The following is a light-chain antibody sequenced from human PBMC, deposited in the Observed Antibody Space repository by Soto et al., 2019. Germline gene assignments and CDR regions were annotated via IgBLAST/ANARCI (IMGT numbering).Light chain of an antibody. CDR2: GAS. CDR3: QQYNNWPFT. J-gene: IGKJ3*01. CDR1: QSVNSH. Sequence: EIVITQSPATLSVYPGERATLSCRAGQSVNSHLAWYQQKPGQAPRLLIYGASTRATGIPARFSGSGSGTEFTLTISSLQSEDFAVYYCQQYNNWPFTFGPGTKVDIK. V-gene: IGKV3-15*01.